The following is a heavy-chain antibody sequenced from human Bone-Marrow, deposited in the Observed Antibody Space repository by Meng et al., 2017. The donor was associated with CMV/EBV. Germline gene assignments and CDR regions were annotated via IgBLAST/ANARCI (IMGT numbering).Heavy chain of an antibody. V-gene: IGHV4-59*01. CDR3: ARSRLWFGELLPLCY. CDR2: IYYSGST. J-gene: IGHJ4*02. Sequence: SETLSLTCTVSGGSISSYYWSWIRQPPGKGLEWIGYIYYSGSTNYNPSLKSRVTISVDTSKNQFSLKLSSVTAADAAVFYCARSRLWFGELLPLCYWGQGTLVTVSS. CDR1: GGSISSYY. D-gene: IGHD3-10*01.